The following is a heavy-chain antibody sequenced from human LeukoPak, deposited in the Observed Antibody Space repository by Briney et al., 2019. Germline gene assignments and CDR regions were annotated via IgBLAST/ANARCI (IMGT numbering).Heavy chain of an antibody. Sequence: ASVKVSCKASGYTFTGYYMHWVRQAPGKGLEWMGGFDPEDGETIYAQKFQGRVTMTEDTSTDTAYMELSSLRSEDTAVYYCATPRPRFGELLRAFDYWGQGTLVTVSS. V-gene: IGHV1-24*01. D-gene: IGHD3-10*01. CDR2: FDPEDGET. J-gene: IGHJ4*02. CDR3: ATPRPRFGELLRAFDY. CDR1: GYTFTGYY.